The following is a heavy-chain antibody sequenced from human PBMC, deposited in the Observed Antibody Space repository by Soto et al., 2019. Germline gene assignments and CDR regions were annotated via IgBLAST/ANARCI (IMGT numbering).Heavy chain of an antibody. D-gene: IGHD6-19*01. CDR3: ARVGAVAGGFDY. CDR2: ISAYNGNT. V-gene: IGHV1-18*01. CDR1: GYTFSSYG. Sequence: QVQLVQSGAEVKKPGASVKVSCKASGYTFSSYGITWVRQAPGQGVEWMGWISAYNGNTRYAQKVQGRFTMTKDTATSTAYMELRRLSSDDTAVYYCARVGAVAGGFDYWGQGTLVTVSS. J-gene: IGHJ4*02.